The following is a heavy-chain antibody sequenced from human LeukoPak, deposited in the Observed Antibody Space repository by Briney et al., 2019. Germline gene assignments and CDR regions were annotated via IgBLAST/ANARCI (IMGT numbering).Heavy chain of an antibody. V-gene: IGHV1-24*01. CDR3: AGANTYYYDSSGYYRTGNYYYYYMGV. J-gene: IGHJ6*03. CDR1: GYTLNELS. CDR2: FDPENGET. Sequence: ASVKVSCKISGYTLNELSMHWVRQAPGKGLEWMGGFDPENGETIYAQKFQGRVTMTEDTSTDTAYMELSSLRSEDTAVYYCAGANTYYYDSSGYYRTGNYYYYYMGVWGKGTTVTVSS. D-gene: IGHD3-22*01.